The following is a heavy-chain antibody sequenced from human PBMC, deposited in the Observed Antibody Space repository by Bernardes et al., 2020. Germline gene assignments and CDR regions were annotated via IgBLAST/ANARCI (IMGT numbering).Heavy chain of an antibody. V-gene: IGHV3-23*01. CDR3: ARGPPLPQYFQH. CDR1: APSVSDYA. CDR2: ISGSGTT. D-gene: IGHD3-16*02. Sequence: GGSLRLSCAVPAPSVSDYAMNWVRQAPGKGLEWVASISGSGTTYYTDSVEGRFTISRDNSKTTLFLQMNSLRVDDTAIYYCARGPPLPQYFQHWGQGTLVTVSS. J-gene: IGHJ1*01.